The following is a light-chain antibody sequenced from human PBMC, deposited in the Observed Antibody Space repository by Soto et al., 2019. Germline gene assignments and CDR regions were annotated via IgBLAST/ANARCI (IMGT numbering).Light chain of an antibody. J-gene: IGKJ1*01. V-gene: IGKV1-39*01. CDR1: QSISSH. Sequence: GDRVTITCRASQSISSHLHWYQQKPGKAPKLLIYAASSLQSGVPSRFSGSGSGTHYTLTISSLQPEDFATYYCQQSYSTLTWTFGQGTKVDI. CDR2: AAS. CDR3: QQSYSTLTWT.